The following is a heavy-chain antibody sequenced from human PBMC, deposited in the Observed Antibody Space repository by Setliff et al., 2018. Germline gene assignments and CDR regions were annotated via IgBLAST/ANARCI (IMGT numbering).Heavy chain of an antibody. CDR1: GHTFTSYG. Sequence: GASVKVSCKASGHTFTSYGFSWVRQAPGQGLEWMGWISVYNGKTKYAQKFQGRVTMTTDTSTRTAYMEVTSLRSDDTAVYYCATEKFPGDWGDYWGQGTLVTVSS. V-gene: IGHV1-18*01. CDR3: ATEKFPGDWGDY. D-gene: IGHD2-21*01. CDR2: ISVYNGKT. J-gene: IGHJ4*02.